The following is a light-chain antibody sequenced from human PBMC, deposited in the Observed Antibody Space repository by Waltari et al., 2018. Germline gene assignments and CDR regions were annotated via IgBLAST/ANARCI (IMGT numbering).Light chain of an antibody. Sequence: QSVLTQPPSASGTPGQRVTISCSRSRSNLGIYYVYRYQHLPGTTPKLLIYRNNQRPSGVPDRFSGSKAGTSASLAISGLRSEDEADYYCAAWDDTLSAVLFGGGTNLTVL. CDR2: RNN. CDR3: AAWDDTLSAVL. J-gene: IGLJ3*02. V-gene: IGLV1-47*01. CDR1: RSNLGIYY.